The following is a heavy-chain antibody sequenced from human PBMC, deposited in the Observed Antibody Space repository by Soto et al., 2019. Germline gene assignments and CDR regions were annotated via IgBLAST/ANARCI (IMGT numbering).Heavy chain of an antibody. J-gene: IGHJ4*02. Sequence: LSLTCTFSGGSISNGYYYWSWVRQNPGKGLEWIGHIYHSGRTYYNPSLKSRVTISVDTSKNQFSLNLSSVTAADTAVYYCARWVEVSLDYFDSWGQGTPVTVSS. CDR3: ARWVEVSLDYFDS. D-gene: IGHD2-15*01. CDR1: GGSISNGYYY. V-gene: IGHV4-31*03. CDR2: IYHSGRT.